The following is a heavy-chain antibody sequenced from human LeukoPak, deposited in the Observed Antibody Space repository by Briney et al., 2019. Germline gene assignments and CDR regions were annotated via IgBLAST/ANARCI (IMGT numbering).Heavy chain of an antibody. CDR2: ISAYNGNT. V-gene: IGHV1-18*01. Sequence: ASVKVSCKASGYTFTSYDINWVRQATGQGLEWMGWISAYNGNTNYAQKLQGRVTMTTDTSTSTAYMELRSLRSDDTAVYYCAREEGITGTLDYWGQGTLVTVSS. CDR1: GYTFTSYD. CDR3: AREEGITGTLDY. D-gene: IGHD1-20*01. J-gene: IGHJ4*02.